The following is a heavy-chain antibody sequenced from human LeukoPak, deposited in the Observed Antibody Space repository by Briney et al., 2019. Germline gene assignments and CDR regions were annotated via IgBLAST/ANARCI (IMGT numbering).Heavy chain of an antibody. CDR3: ARGHYDFWSGYYMETYHNWFDP. CDR1: GGSISSGSYY. J-gene: IGHJ5*02. V-gene: IGHV4-61*02. CDR2: IYTSGST. Sequence: KTSQTLSLTCTVSGGSISSGSYYWSWIRQPAGKGLDWIGRIYTSGSTNYNPSLKIRVTISVDTSKNQFSLKLSSVTAADTAVYYCARGHYDFWSGYYMETYHNWFDPWGQGTLVTVSS. D-gene: IGHD3-3*01.